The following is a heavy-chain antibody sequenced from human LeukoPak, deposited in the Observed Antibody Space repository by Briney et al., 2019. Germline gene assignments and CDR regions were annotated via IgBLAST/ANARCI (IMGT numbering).Heavy chain of an antibody. V-gene: IGHV1-8*01. CDR1: GYTFTSYD. CDR2: MNPNSGNT. Sequence: GASVSVSCKASGYTFTSYDINWVRQAPGQGLEWMGWMNPNSGNTVYAQKFQGRVTMTTNTSISTAYMELSSLRSEDTAVYYCARGYYYYYMDVWGKGTTVTISS. J-gene: IGHJ6*03. CDR3: ARGYYYYYMDV.